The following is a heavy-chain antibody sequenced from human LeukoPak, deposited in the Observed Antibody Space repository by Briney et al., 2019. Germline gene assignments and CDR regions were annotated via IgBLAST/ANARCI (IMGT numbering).Heavy chain of an antibody. V-gene: IGHV3-33*01. CDR3: ARGVSGYDFEYYFDY. J-gene: IGHJ4*02. CDR1: GFTFSSYG. Sequence: GRSLRLSCAASGFTFSSYGMHWVRQAPGKGLEWVAVIWYDGSNKYYADSVKGRFTISRDNSKNTLYLQMNSLRAEDTAVYYCARGVSGYDFEYYFDYWGQGTLVTVSS. CDR2: IWYDGSNK. D-gene: IGHD5-12*01.